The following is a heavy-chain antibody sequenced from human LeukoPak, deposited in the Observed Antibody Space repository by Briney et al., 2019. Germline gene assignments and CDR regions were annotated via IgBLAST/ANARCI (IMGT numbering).Heavy chain of an antibody. D-gene: IGHD3-16*01. Sequence: GESLKISCKGSGYSFSSYWIGWVRQMPGKGPEWMVIIYPGDSDVKYGPSFEGQVTISADKSNTTAYLRWSSLKASDTAVYYCARRSSSGGYYFDYWGQGTLVTVSS. CDR1: GYSFSSYW. CDR3: ARRSSSGGYYFDY. V-gene: IGHV5-51*01. J-gene: IGHJ4*02. CDR2: IYPGDSDV.